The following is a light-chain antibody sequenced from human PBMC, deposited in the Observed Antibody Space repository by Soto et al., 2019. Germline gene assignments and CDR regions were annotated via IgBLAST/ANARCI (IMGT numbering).Light chain of an antibody. J-gene: IGKJ1*01. CDR3: RQYYSYPPT. V-gene: IGKV1-8*01. Sequence: AIRMTQSPSSLSASTGDRVTITCRASQGISSYLAWYQQKPGKAPKLLIYTASTLQSGVPSRFSGSGSRTDFTLTITCLQSEDFTTNYCRQYYSYPPTFGQGTKVEIK. CDR2: TAS. CDR1: QGISSY.